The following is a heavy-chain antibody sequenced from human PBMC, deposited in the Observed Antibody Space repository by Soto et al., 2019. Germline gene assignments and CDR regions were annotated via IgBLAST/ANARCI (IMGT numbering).Heavy chain of an antibody. CDR3: ARQIYDSDTGPNFQYYFDS. V-gene: IGHV5-10-1*01. D-gene: IGHD3-22*01. J-gene: IGHJ4*02. CDR2: IDPSDSQT. Sequence: GESLKISCKGSGYSFAGYWTTWVRQKPGKGLEWMGRIDPSDSQTYYSPSFRGHVTISVTKSITTVFLQWSSLRASDTAMYYCARQIYDSDTGPNFQYYFDSWGQGTPVTVSS. CDR1: GYSFAGYW.